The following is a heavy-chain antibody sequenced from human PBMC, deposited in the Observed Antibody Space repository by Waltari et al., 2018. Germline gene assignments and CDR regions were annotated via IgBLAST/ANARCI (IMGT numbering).Heavy chain of an antibody. CDR3: AREPQKYQPSFDI. Sequence: QVQLQQWGAGLLKPSETLSLTCAVYGGSFSGYYWSWFRQPPGKGLEWIGEINNSGSTNYNPSLKCRVTISVDTSKNQFSLKLSSVTAADTAVYYCAREPQKYQPSFDIWGQGTMVTVSS. CDR1: GGSFSGYY. CDR2: INNSGST. J-gene: IGHJ3*02. V-gene: IGHV4-34*01. D-gene: IGHD2-2*01.